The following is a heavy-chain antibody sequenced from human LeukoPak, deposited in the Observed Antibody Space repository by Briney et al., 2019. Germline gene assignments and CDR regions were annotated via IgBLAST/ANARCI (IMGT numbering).Heavy chain of an antibody. CDR1: GGTFISYA. Sequence: ASVKVSCKASGGTFISYAISWVRQAPGQGLEWMGGIIPIFGTANYAQKFQGRVTITADESTSTAYMELSSLRSEDTAVYYCATPTYCSGGSCYVTQNGDYGMDVWGQGTTVTVSS. J-gene: IGHJ6*02. V-gene: IGHV1-69*13. CDR3: ATPTYCSGGSCYVTQNGDYGMDV. D-gene: IGHD2-15*01. CDR2: IIPIFGTA.